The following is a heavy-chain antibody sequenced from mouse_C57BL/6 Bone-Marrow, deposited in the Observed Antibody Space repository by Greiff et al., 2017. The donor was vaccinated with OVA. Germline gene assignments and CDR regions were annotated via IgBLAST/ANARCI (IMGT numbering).Heavy chain of an antibody. CDR3: ARKTDYYGSSYEGFDY. CDR2: IYPGDGDT. J-gene: IGHJ2*01. V-gene: IGHV1-82*01. D-gene: IGHD1-1*01. CDR1: GYAFSSSW. Sequence: QVQLQQSGPELVKPGASVKISCKASGYAFSSSWMNWVKQRPGKGLEWIGRIYPGDGDTNYNGKFKGKATLTADKSSSTAYMQLSSLTSEDSAVYFCARKTDYYGSSYEGFDYWGQGTTLTVSS.